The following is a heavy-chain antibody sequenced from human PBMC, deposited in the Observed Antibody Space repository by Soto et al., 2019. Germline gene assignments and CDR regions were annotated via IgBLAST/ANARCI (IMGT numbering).Heavy chain of an antibody. J-gene: IGHJ4*02. CDR2: IGTAGDT. CDR1: GFTFSSYD. Sequence: PGGSLRLSCSASGFTFSSYDMHWVRQATGKGLEWVSAIGTAGDTYYPGSVKGRFTISRENAKNSLYLQMNSLRAEDTAVYYCARNPPDYGDFLFDYWGQGTLVTVSS. CDR3: ARNPPDYGDFLFDY. D-gene: IGHD4-17*01. V-gene: IGHV3-13*01.